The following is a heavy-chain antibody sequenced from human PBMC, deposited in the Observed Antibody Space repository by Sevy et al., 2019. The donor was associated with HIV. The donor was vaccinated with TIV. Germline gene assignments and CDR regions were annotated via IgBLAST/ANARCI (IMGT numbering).Heavy chain of an antibody. J-gene: IGHJ3*02. CDR1: GFTVSSNY. Sequence: GGSLRLSCAASGFTVSSNYMSWVRRAPGKGLEWFPVIYSGGSTNYADSVKGEFTISRDNSKNTLYLQMNSLRAEDTAGYNCARAASSWADAFDIWGQGTMVTVSS. CDR3: ARAASSWADAFDI. CDR2: IYSGGST. V-gene: IGHV3-53*01. D-gene: IGHD6-13*01.